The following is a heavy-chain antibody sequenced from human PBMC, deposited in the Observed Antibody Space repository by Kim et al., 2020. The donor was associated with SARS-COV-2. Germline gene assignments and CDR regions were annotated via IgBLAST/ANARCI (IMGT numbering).Heavy chain of an antibody. CDR2: ISDSGDTT. CDR1: EFMFEKYV. Sequence: GGSLRLSCAASEFMFEKYVWTWVRQAQGKGLEWVSSISDSGDTTHYEDSVRGRITISRDNSMHTLYLHMNSLRAEDTAVYYCAACLGSATSFFYSYGLDVWGQRATVTVSS. D-gene: IGHD3-10*01. V-gene: IGHV3-23*02. CDR3: AACLGSATSFFYSYGLDV. J-gene: IGHJ6*02.